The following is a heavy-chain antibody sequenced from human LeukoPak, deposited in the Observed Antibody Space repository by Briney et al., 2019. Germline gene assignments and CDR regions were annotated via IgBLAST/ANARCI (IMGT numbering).Heavy chain of an antibody. Sequence: SETLSLTCTVSGGFVSSGSYYWSWIRQPPGKGLEWIGYIYYSGSTNYNPSLKSRVTMSVDTSKNQFSLNLSSVTAADTAVYYCARNSRAFAYWGQGTLVTVSS. V-gene: IGHV4-61*01. J-gene: IGHJ4*02. D-gene: IGHD2/OR15-2a*01. CDR1: GGFVSSGSYY. CDR3: ARNSRAFAY. CDR2: IYYSGST.